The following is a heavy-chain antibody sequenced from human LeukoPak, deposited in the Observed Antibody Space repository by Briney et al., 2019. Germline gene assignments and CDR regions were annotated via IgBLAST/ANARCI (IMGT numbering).Heavy chain of an antibody. V-gene: IGHV4-38-2*02. J-gene: IGHJ4*02. CDR3: AGEGVTMVRGAHDY. CDR1: GYSISSGYY. D-gene: IGHD3-10*01. CDR2: IYHRGST. Sequence: SETLSLTCTVSGYSISSGYYWGWSRQPPGQGLEWIGSIYHRGSTYYNPSLKSRVTISVDTSKNQFSLKLSSVTAADTAVYYCAGEGVTMVRGAHDYWGQGTLVTVSS.